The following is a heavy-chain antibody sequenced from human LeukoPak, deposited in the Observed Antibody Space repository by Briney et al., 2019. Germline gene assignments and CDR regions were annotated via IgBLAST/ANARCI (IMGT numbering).Heavy chain of an antibody. D-gene: IGHD4-23*01. Sequence: SETLSLTCTVSGGSISSYYWSWIRQPPGKGLEWIGYIYYSGSTNYNPSLKSRVTISVDTSKNQFSLKLSSVTAADTAVYYCARGATVVTRSHNAFDIWGQGTMVTVSS. J-gene: IGHJ3*02. CDR2: IYYSGST. V-gene: IGHV4-59*01. CDR3: ARGATVVTRSHNAFDI. CDR1: GGSISSYY.